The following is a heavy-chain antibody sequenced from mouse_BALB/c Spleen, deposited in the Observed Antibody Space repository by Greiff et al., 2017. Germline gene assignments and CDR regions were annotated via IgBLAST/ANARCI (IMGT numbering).Heavy chain of an antibody. CDR3: ARGEGNYLFAY. V-gene: IGHV1S29*02. D-gene: IGHD2-1*01. CDR1: GYTFTDYN. J-gene: IGHJ3*01. CDR2: IYPYNGGT. Sequence: VQLQQSGPELVKPGASVKISCKASGYTFTDYNMHWVKQSHGKSLEWIGYIYPYNGGTGYNQKFKSKATLTVDNSSSTAYMELRSLTSEDSAVYYCARGEGNYLFAYWGQGTLVTVSA.